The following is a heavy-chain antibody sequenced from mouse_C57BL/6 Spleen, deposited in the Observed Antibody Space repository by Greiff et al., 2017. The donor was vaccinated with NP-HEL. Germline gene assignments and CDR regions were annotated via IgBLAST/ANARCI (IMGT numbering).Heavy chain of an antibody. CDR3: ARGGLYYYGSSPDY. V-gene: IGHV1-50*01. CDR1: GYTFTGYW. Sequence: QVQLQQPGAELVKPGASVKLSCKASGYTFTGYWMQWVKQRPGQGLEWIGEIDPSDSYTNYNQKFKGKATLTVDTSSSTAYMQLSSLTSEDSAVYYCARGGLYYYGSSPDYWGQSTTLTVSS. D-gene: IGHD1-1*01. CDR2: IDPSDSYT. J-gene: IGHJ2*01.